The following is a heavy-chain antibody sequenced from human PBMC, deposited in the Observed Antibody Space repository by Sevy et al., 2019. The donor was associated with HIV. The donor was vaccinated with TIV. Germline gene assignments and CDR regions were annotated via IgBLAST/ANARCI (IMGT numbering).Heavy chain of an antibody. CDR2: IIPRPGIA. Sequence: ASVKVSCKASGGSLNNYGMNWVRQAPGQGLEWMGGIIPRPGIANYAPNFRDRVTISADASMNTIYLELRRLKFEDTGVYFCASVRPCGGDCYYFDSWGQRTLVTVSS. D-gene: IGHD2-21*02. CDR3: ASVRPCGGDCYYFDS. CDR1: GGSLNNYG. J-gene: IGHJ4*02. V-gene: IGHV1-69*10.